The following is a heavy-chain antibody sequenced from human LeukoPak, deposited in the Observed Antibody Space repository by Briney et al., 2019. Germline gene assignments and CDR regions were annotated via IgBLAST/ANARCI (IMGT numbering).Heavy chain of an antibody. CDR1: GGSVSSGSYY. CDR3: AGLVGRYSSGLYYYYFDY. D-gene: IGHD3-22*01. J-gene: IGHJ4*02. Sequence: SETLSLTCTVSGGSVSSGSYYWSWIRQPPGKGLEWIGEMYLSGTTHSNPSVKSRVTISIDKSKNQFFLNLSSVTAADTAVYYCAGLVGRYSSGLYYYYFDYWGQGTLVTVSS. V-gene: IGHV4-61*01. CDR2: MYLSGTT.